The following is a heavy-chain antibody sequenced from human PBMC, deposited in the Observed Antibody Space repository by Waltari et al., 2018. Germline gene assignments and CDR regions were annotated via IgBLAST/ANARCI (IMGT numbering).Heavy chain of an antibody. CDR2: IIPIFGKA. V-gene: IGHV1-69*08. Sequence: QVQMVQSGAEVKKPASSVKVSCKTSGGTLSDYTINWVRQAPGQGLEWMGRIIPIFGKANYAQKFQGRVTFTADKSTHTAYMEVSGLTSEDTALYYCARDDATTGHLDSWGQGTPVTISS. J-gene: IGHJ4*02. CDR3: ARDDATTGHLDS. D-gene: IGHD1-1*01. CDR1: GGTLSDYT.